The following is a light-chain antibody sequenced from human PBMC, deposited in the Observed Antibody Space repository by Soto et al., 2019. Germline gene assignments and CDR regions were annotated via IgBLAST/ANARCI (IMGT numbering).Light chain of an antibody. CDR3: QSYDATNQV. Sequence: NFLLTQPHSVSASPGKTVIISCTRSSGSIASNYVQWYQQRPGSSPTTVIYEDNQRPSGVPDRFSGSIDSSSNSASLTISGLETEDDADYYWQSYDATNQVFGGGTKVTV. CDR1: SGSIASNY. J-gene: IGLJ3*02. CDR2: EDN. V-gene: IGLV6-57*01.